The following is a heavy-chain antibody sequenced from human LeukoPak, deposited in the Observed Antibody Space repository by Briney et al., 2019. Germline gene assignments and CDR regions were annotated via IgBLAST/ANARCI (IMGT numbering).Heavy chain of an antibody. CDR3: ARNGYYFDY. D-gene: IGHD1-14*01. Sequence: SETLSLTCTVSGGSISSYYWSWIRQPPGKGLEWIGYIYYSGSTNYNPSLKSRVTISVDTSKNQFSLKLSSVTAADTAVYYCARNGYYFDYWGQGTLVTVSS. CDR1: GGSISSYY. CDR2: IYYSGST. V-gene: IGHV4-59*01. J-gene: IGHJ4*02.